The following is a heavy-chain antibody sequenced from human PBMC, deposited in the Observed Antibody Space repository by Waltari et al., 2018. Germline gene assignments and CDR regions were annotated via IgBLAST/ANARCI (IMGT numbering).Heavy chain of an antibody. D-gene: IGHD5-18*01. Sequence: QVQLQQWGAGLLKPSETLSLTCAVYGGSFSGYYWSWIRQPPGKGLEWIGEINHSGSTNYNPSLKSRVTISVDTSKNQFSLKLSSVTAADTAVYYCARGNVDTAISYWGQGTLVTVSS. CDR3: ARGNVDTAISY. V-gene: IGHV4-34*01. CDR1: GGSFSGYY. CDR2: INHSGST. J-gene: IGHJ4*02.